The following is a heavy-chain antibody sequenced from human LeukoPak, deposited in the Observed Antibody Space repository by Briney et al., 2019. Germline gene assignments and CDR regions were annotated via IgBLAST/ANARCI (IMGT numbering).Heavy chain of an antibody. Sequence: SETLSLTCTVSGGSINSSYYYWGWIRQPPGKGLEWIGSIYYSGSTYYNPSLKSRVTISVDTSKNQFSLKLSSVTAADAAAYYCARRGGIIRGVASYYYMDVWGKGTTVTISS. V-gene: IGHV4-39*01. CDR2: IYYSGST. J-gene: IGHJ6*03. D-gene: IGHD3-10*01. CDR1: GGSINSSYYY. CDR3: ARRGGIIRGVASYYYMDV.